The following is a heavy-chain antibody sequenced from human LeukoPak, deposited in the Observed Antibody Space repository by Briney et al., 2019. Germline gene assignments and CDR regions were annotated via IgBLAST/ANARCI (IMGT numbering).Heavy chain of an antibody. Sequence: SETLSLTCTVSGGSISSSSYYWGWIRQPPGKGLEWIGSIYYSGSTYYNPSLKSRVTISVDTSKNQFSLKLSSVTAADTAVYYCARLYGYSSGWYDYFDYWGQGTLVTVSS. D-gene: IGHD6-19*01. CDR2: IYYSGST. CDR1: GGSISSSSYY. CDR3: ARLYGYSSGWYDYFDY. J-gene: IGHJ4*02. V-gene: IGHV4-39*01.